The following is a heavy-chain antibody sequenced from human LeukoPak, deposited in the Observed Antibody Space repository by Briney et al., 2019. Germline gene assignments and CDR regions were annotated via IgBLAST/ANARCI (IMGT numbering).Heavy chain of an antibody. D-gene: IGHD3-16*02. CDR2: IGGSGGRT. CDR1: GFTFRSHG. J-gene: IGHJ5*02. Sequence: PGGSLRLSCAASGFTFRSHGMNWVRQAPGKGLEWVSGIGGSGGRTYYADSVQGRFTISRDNSKNTLYLEMKSLRADDTAVYYCAKVELSASGGELDPWGQGTLVIVSS. CDR3: AKVELSASGGELDP. V-gene: IGHV3-23*01.